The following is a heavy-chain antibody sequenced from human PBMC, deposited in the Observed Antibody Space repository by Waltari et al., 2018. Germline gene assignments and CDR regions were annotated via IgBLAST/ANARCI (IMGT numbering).Heavy chain of an antibody. CDR3: AGRDYGDYSGNWFDP. D-gene: IGHD4-17*01. CDR1: GGSISSGGYY. CDR2: IYHSGST. V-gene: IGHV4-31*09. Sequence: QVQLQESGPGLVKPSQTLSLTCTVSGGSISSGGYYWSWIRQHPGKGLEWVGYIYHSGSTYYNPSLKSRVTISVDRSKNQFSLKLSSVTAADTAVYYCAGRDYGDYSGNWFDPWGQGTLVTVSS. J-gene: IGHJ5*02.